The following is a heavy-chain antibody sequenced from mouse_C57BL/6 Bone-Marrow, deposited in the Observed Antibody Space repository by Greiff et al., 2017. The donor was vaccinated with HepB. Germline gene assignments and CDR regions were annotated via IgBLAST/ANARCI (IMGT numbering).Heavy chain of an antibody. V-gene: IGHV1-81*01. CDR2: IYPRSGNT. CDR1: GYTFTSYG. CDR3: ARGDYGSSDYFDY. D-gene: IGHD1-1*01. Sequence: VMLVESGAELARPGASVKLSCKASGYTFTSYGISWVKQRTGQGLEWIGEIYPRSGNTYYNEKFKGKATLTADKSSSTAYMELRSLTSEDSAVYFCARGDYGSSDYFDYWGQGTTLTVSS. J-gene: IGHJ2*01.